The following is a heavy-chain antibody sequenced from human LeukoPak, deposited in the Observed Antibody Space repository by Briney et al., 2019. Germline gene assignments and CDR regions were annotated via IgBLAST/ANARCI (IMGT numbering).Heavy chain of an antibody. CDR3: ARRRFRRGPDVVNPFED. Sequence: SDTLSLTCTVSGGSISSYYWSWIRQPPGKRLEWIGYIYYSGNTNYHPSLKSRVTISVDTSKNQFSLTLSSVTSADTAVYYCARRRFRRGPDVVNPFEDWGQGTLVTVSS. J-gene: IGHJ4*02. V-gene: IGHV4-59*07. CDR1: GGSISSYY. CDR2: IYYSGNT.